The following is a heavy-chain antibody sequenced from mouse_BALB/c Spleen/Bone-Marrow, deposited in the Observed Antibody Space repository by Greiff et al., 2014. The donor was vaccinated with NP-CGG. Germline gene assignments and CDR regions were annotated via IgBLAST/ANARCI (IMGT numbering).Heavy chain of an antibody. V-gene: IGHV1-14*01. J-gene: IGHJ3*01. CDR3: GRRESGTWFAY. CDR2: TNPYNDGT. Sequence: VQLQQSGPDLVKPGASVRMSCKASGYTFTSFVMHWVKQKPGQGLEWIGYTNPYNDGTKYNEKFKDKATLSSDKSSSTAYMELSSLTSEDSAVYYCGRRESGTWFAYWGQGTLVTVSA. D-gene: IGHD4-1*01. CDR1: GYTFTSFV.